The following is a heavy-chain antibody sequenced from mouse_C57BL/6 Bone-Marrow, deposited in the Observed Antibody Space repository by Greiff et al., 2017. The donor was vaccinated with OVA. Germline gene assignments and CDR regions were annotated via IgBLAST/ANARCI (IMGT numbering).Heavy chain of an antibody. D-gene: IGHD2-14*01. CDR1: GYTFTSYG. CDR2: IYPRSGNT. V-gene: IGHV1-81*01. Sequence: VQLQESGAELARPGASVKLSCKASGYTFTSYGISWVKQRTGQGLEWIGEIYPRSGNTYYNEKFKGKATLTADKSSSTAYMELRSLTSEDSAVYFCARYVVRDYWGQGTTLTVSS. J-gene: IGHJ2*01. CDR3: ARYVVRDY.